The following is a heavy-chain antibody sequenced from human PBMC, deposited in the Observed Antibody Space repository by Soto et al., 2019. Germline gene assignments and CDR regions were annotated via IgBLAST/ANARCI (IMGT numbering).Heavy chain of an antibody. Sequence: ASVKVSCKASGYTFTNYGISWVRQAPGQGLEWMGWINTYNGNTNYAQKLQGRVSMTTDTSTSTAYMELMSLRSDDTAVYYCARDRVAAAGPFDYWGQGTLVTVSS. CDR1: GYTFTNYG. J-gene: IGHJ4*02. CDR3: ARDRVAAAGPFDY. D-gene: IGHD6-13*01. V-gene: IGHV1-18*04. CDR2: INTYNGNT.